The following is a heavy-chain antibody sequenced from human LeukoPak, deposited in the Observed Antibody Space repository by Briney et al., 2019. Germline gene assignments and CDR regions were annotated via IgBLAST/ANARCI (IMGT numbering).Heavy chain of an antibody. D-gene: IGHD6-19*01. J-gene: IGHJ5*02. CDR1: GYTFTSYY. Sequence: SVKVSCKASGYTFTSYYMHWVRQAPGQGLEWMGGIIPIFGTANYAQKFQGRVTITADESTSTAYMELSSLRSEDTAVYYCASTPAVAGLSHWFDPWGQGTLVTVSS. CDR3: ASTPAVAGLSHWFDP. CDR2: IIPIFGTA. V-gene: IGHV1-69*13.